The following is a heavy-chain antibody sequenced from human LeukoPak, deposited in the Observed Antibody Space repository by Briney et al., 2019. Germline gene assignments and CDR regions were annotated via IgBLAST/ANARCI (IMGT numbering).Heavy chain of an antibody. V-gene: IGHV3-53*01. CDR3: AGLTRPTGPTFGSSDS. D-gene: IGHD3-10*01. CDR2: IYSGGNT. Sequence: GGSLRLSCAASGFTFSSYSMNWVRQAPGKGLEWVSIIYSGGNTYYANSVKGRFTISRDNSKNTLYLQMNTLRAEDTAVYFCAGLTRPTGPTFGSSDSGAQGTLVTVSS. J-gene: IGHJ5*01. CDR1: GFTFSSYS.